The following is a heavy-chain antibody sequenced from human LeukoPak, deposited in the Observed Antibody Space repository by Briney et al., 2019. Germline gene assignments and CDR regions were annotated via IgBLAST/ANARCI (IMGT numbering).Heavy chain of an antibody. J-gene: IGHJ4*02. CDR2: IYSGGNI. CDR1: GFTVSSTY. V-gene: IGHV3-53*01. D-gene: IGHD2-2*01. Sequence: GGSLRLSCAASGFTVSSTYMSWVRQAPGKGLEWVSVIYSGGNIYYIDSVKGRFAISRDNSKSTLYLQVNSLRVEDTALYYCARESEGGTGTSCPDYWGQGTLVTVSS. CDR3: ARESEGGTGTSCPDY.